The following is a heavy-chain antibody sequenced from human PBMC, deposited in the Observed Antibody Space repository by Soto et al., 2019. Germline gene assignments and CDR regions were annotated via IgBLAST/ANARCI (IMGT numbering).Heavy chain of an antibody. D-gene: IGHD2-8*02. CDR3: TTDSHLSTPLVRFDF. CDR1: GFTISDVW. V-gene: IGHV3-15*07. Sequence: SLRLSCAASGFTISDVWLNWVRQAPGKGLEWVGRIKSRIDGGTTDFAAPVRGRFAISRDESQNTVYLEISSLQIEDTAGYYCTTDSHLSTPLVRFDFWGHRTLVTVSS. J-gene: IGHJ4*01. CDR2: IKSRIDGGTT.